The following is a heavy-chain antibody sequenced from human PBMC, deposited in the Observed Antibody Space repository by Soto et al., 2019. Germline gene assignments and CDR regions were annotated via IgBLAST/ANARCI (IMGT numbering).Heavy chain of an antibody. Sequence: QVQLVESGGGVVQPGRSLRLSCAASGFTFSSYGMHWVRQAPGKGLEWVAVIWYDGSNKYYAGSVKGRFTISRDNSKNTLYLQMNSLRAEDTAVYYCARDNTIFGVVPLFGDYWGQGTLVTVSS. D-gene: IGHD3-3*01. CDR3: ARDNTIFGVVPLFGDY. CDR2: IWYDGSNK. V-gene: IGHV3-33*01. J-gene: IGHJ4*02. CDR1: GFTFSSYG.